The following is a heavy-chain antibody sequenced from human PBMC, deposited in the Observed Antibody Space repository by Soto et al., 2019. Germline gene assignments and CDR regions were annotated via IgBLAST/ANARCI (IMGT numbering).Heavy chain of an antibody. D-gene: IGHD3-10*01. CDR2: ISSSGTTI. J-gene: IGHJ4*02. CDR3: ARGGTYYYGSGSYSIDY. Sequence: GGSLRLSCAASGFSFSDYYISWIRRAPGKGLEWVSFISSSGTTIHYADSVKGRFTISRDNAKNSLYLQMNSLRAEDTAVYYCARGGTYYYGSGSYSIDYWGQGTLVTVSS. CDR1: GFSFSDYY. V-gene: IGHV3-11*01.